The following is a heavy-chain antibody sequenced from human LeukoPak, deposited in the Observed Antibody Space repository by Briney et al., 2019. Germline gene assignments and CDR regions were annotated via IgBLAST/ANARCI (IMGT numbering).Heavy chain of an antibody. V-gene: IGHV3-7*01. CDR2: IKPDGNEQ. Sequence: GGSLRLSCVTSGFIFSDYWMGWVRQAPGKGPERVASIKPDGNEQYYVDSVRGRFTISRDNSKDSLFLQMDSLRDDDTAVYYCGRERVSAYDYWGQGTLVTVSS. J-gene: IGHJ4*02. CDR3: GRERVSAYDY. CDR1: GFIFSDYW.